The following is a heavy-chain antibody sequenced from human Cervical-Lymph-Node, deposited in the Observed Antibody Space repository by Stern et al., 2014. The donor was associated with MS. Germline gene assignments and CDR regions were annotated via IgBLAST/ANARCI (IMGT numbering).Heavy chain of an antibody. Sequence: MQLVESGGGLIQPGGSLRLSCAVSGFNLSRNYMTWVRQAPGKGLEWVSVIYSGGRTFYADSVKGRFTISRDSSLNTLFLDMTSLRAEDTAVYYCARDTFGSTWGQGTMVIVS. D-gene: IGHD3-3*01. CDR3: ARDTFGST. CDR1: GFNLSRNY. CDR2: IYSGGRT. V-gene: IGHV3-53*01. J-gene: IGHJ3*01.